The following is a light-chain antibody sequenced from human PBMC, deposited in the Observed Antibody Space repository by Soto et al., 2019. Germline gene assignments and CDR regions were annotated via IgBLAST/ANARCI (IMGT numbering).Light chain of an antibody. Sequence: QSVLTQPPSASGTPGQRVTISCSVGSSNIGNSYVDWYQQLPGMAPKLLIFKNYERPSGVPDRFSGSKSGTSASLAISGLRSEDEAEYYCASWDHRLSAYVFGTGTKVTLL. CDR3: ASWDHRLSAYV. CDR1: SSNIGNSY. V-gene: IGLV1-47*01. J-gene: IGLJ1*01. CDR2: KNY.